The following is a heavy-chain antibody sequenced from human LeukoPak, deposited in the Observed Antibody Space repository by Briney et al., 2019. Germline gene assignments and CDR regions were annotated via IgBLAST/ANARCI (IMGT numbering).Heavy chain of an antibody. CDR2: IWYDGSNK. CDR1: GFTFSSYG. D-gene: IGHD3-9*01. CDR3: ARDRVLRYFDWLFDY. V-gene: IGHV3-33*01. Sequence: PGRPLRLSCAASGFTFSSYGMHRVRQAPGKGLEWVAVIWYDGSNKYYADSVKGRFTISRDNSKNTLYLQMNSLRAEDTAVYYCARDRVLRYFDWLFDYWGQGTLVTVAS. J-gene: IGHJ4*02.